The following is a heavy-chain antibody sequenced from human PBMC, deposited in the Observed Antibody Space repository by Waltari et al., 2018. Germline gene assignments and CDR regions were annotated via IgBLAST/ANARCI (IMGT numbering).Heavy chain of an antibody. J-gene: IGHJ6*02. CDR1: GGTFSSYA. CDR3: ARDRLKVTTFYYYYYGMDV. V-gene: IGHV1-69*13. D-gene: IGHD4-17*01. CDR2: IIPIFGTA. Sequence: QVQLVQSGAEVKKPGSSVKVSCKASGGTFSSYAISWVRQAHGQGLEWMGGIIPIFGTANYAQKFQGRVTITADESTSTAYMELSSLRSEDTAVYYCARDRLKVTTFYYYYYGMDVWGQGTTVTVSS.